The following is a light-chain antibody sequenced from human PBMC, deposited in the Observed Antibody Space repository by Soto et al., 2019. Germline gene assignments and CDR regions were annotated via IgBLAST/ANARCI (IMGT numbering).Light chain of an antibody. CDR3: CSYVGRSTWV. Sequence: QSVLTQPASVSGSLGQSITISCTGTSSDVGNYNFVSWYQQHPGKAPKLIIYEVNKRPSGVSNRFSASKSGNTASLTISGLQAEDEDDYYCCSYVGRSTWVFGGGTKVTVL. V-gene: IGLV2-23*02. J-gene: IGLJ3*02. CDR2: EVN. CDR1: SSDVGNYNF.